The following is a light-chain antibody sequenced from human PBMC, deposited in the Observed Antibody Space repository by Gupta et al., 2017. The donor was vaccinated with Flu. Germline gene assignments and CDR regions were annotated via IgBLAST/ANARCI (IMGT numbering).Light chain of an antibody. CDR2: CNS. CDR1: SSNIGAGYD. Sequence: QSVLTQPPSVSGAPGQRVTISCTGSSSNIGAGYDVHWYQQLPGTAPKLLIYCNSNRPSGVPDRFSGSKSGTSASLAITRIQAEDEADYYCQSYDTSLSGSDGVFGGGTKLTVL. V-gene: IGLV1-40*01. J-gene: IGLJ2*01. CDR3: QSYDTSLSGSDGV.